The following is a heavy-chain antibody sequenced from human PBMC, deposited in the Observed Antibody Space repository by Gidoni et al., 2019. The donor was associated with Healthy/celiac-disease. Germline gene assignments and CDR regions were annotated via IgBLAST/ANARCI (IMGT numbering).Heavy chain of an antibody. V-gene: IGHV3-30*02. CDR3: AKVPPLRFIAAPTWSGSGSY. D-gene: IGHD6-6*01. Sequence: QVQLVESGGGVVQPGGSLRLPCAASGFPFSSYGMPWVRQAPGMGLEWVAFIRYDGSNKYYADSGKGRFTISRDNSKNTLYLQMNGLRAEDTAVYYCAKVPPLRFIAAPTWSGSGSYWGQGTLVTVSS. J-gene: IGHJ4*02. CDR2: IRYDGSNK. CDR1: GFPFSSYG.